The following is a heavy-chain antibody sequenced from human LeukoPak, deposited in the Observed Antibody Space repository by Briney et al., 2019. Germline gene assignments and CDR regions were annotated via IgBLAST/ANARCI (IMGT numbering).Heavy chain of an antibody. D-gene: IGHD6-13*01. CDR2: INPNNGGT. V-gene: IGHV1-2*02. J-gene: IGHJ4*02. CDR3: ARVYSSSWYVDY. Sequence: ASMKVSCKASGYTFTGYYMRWVRQAPGQGLEWMGWINPNNGGTNYAQKFQGRVTMTRDTSISTAYMELSRLRSDDTAVYYCARVYSSSWYVDYWGQGTLVTVSS. CDR1: GYTFTGYY.